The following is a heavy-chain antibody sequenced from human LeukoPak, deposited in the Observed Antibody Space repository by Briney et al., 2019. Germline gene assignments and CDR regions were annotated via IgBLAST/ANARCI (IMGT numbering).Heavy chain of an antibody. J-gene: IGHJ6*03. V-gene: IGHV1-8*02. CDR3: ARASTYGDYRYYYNYYMDV. Sequence: ASVKVSCKASGYTFTSYDINWVRQATGQGLEWMGWMNPNSGNTGYAQKFQGRVTMTRNTSISTAYMELSSLRSEDTAVYYCARASTYGDYRYYYNYYMDVWGRGTTVTISS. CDR2: MNPNSGNT. CDR1: GYTFTSYD. D-gene: IGHD4-17*01.